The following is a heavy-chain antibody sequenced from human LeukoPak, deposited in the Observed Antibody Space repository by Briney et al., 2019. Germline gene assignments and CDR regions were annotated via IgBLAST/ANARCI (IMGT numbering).Heavy chain of an antibody. Sequence: GGSLRLSCAASGFTFSSYWMHWVRRAPGKGLVWVSRINTDGSSTSYADSVKGRFTISRDNAKNTLYLQMNSLRAEDTAVYYCARDTYDISGYYYGPFDYWGQGTLVTVSS. D-gene: IGHD3-22*01. J-gene: IGHJ4*02. CDR3: ARDTYDISGYYYGPFDY. CDR2: INTDGSST. V-gene: IGHV3-74*01. CDR1: GFTFSSYW.